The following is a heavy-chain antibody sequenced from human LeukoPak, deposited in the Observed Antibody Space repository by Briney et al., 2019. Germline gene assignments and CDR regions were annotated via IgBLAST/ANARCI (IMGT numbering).Heavy chain of an antibody. D-gene: IGHD1-26*01. J-gene: IGHJ3*02. Sequence: SQTLSLTCTVSGGSISSGSYYWSWIRQPAGKGLEWIGRIYTSGSTNYNPSLKSRVTISVDTSKKKFSLKLSSVTAADTAVYYCAGIVGPRHDAFDIWGQGTMVIVSS. CDR3: AGIVGPRHDAFDI. CDR1: GGSISSGSYY. CDR2: IYTSGST. V-gene: IGHV4-61*02.